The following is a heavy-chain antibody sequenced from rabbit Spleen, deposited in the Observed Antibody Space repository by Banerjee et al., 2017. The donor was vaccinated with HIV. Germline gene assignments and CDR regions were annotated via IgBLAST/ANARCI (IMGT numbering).Heavy chain of an antibody. CDR1: GFDFSNYG. Sequence: QEQLVESGGGLVQPGGSLKLSCTASGFDFSNYGVTWVRQAPGKGLEWIGYIEPIFGNTYYASWVNGRFTISSHNAQNTLYLQLSSLTAADTATYFCARDAGRGDYIDGVFNLWGPGTLVTVS. CDR3: ARDAGRGDYIDGVFNL. CDR2: IEPIFGNT. J-gene: IGHJ4*01. V-gene: IGHV1S47*01. D-gene: IGHD8-1*01.